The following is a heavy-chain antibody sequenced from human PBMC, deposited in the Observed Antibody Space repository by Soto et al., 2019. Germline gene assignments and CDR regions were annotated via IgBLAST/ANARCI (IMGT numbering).Heavy chain of an antibody. CDR2: ISYDGNNK. V-gene: IGHV3-30*18. CDR3: AKDWRWQQQIYGMNV. Sequence: GGSLRLSCVGSDFSFRNYGMHWVRQAPGKGPEWVTDISYDGNNKNYAESVKGRFTISRDNSKNTLHLQMNSLRADDTAVYYCAKDWRWQQQIYGMNVWGQGTTVTVSS. D-gene: IGHD6-13*01. J-gene: IGHJ6*02. CDR1: DFSFRNYG.